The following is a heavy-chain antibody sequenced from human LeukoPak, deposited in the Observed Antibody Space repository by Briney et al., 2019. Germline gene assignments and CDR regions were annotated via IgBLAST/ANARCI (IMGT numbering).Heavy chain of an antibody. V-gene: IGHV4-30-4*08. CDR2: IYYSGST. CDR1: GGSISSGDYY. CDR3: ARDEEPDSSSSGKCFQP. J-gene: IGHJ1*01. Sequence: PSETLSLTCTVSGGSISSGDYYWSWIRQPPGKGLEWIGYIYYSGSTYYNPSLKSRVTISVDTSKNQFSLKLSSVTAADTAVYYCARDEEPDSSSSGKCFQPWGQGTLVTVSS. D-gene: IGHD6-6*01.